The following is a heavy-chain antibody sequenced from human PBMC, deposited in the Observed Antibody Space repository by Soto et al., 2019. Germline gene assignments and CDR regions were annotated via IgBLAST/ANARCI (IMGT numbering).Heavy chain of an antibody. J-gene: IGHJ4*02. CDR1: GYTFTGYY. CDR3: ARSVVTYPLLDY. Sequence: ASGKVSCKASGYTFTGYYMHWVRQAPGQGLEWMGWINPNSGGTNYAQKFQGRVTMTRDTSISTAYMELSRLRSDDTAVYYCARSVVTYPLLDYWGQGTLVTVSS. D-gene: IGHD2-21*02. V-gene: IGHV1-2*02. CDR2: INPNSGGT.